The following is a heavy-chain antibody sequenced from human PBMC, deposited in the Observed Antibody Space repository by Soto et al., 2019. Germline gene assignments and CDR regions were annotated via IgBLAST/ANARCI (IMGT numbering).Heavy chain of an antibody. V-gene: IGHV4-31*03. Sequence: TLSLTCTVSGGSITSVGYYWSWLRQHPVKGLEWIGYIYYSGTTYYNPSLESRVTISVDTSKNQFSLNLRSVTAADTAVYYCARVRSIAPHCFDPWGQGALVTVSS. D-gene: IGHD6-6*01. CDR3: ARVRSIAPHCFDP. CDR1: GGSITSVGYY. J-gene: IGHJ5*02. CDR2: IYYSGTT.